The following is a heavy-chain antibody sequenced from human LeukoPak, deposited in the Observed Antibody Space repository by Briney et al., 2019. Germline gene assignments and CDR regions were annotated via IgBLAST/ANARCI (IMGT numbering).Heavy chain of an antibody. CDR2: IIPIFGTA. Sequence: SVKVSCEASGGTFSSYAISWVRQAPGQGLEWMGGIIPIFGTANYAQKFQGRVTITADESTSTAYMELSSLRSEDTAVYYCARTTYSGSHSDYWGQGTLVTVSS. V-gene: IGHV1-69*13. J-gene: IGHJ4*02. CDR3: ARTTYSGSHSDY. D-gene: IGHD3-10*01. CDR1: GGTFSSYA.